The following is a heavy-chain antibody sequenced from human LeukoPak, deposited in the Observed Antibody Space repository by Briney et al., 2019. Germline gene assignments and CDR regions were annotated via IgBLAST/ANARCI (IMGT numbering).Heavy chain of an antibody. CDR2: INPNSGGT. J-gene: IGHJ4*02. CDR1: GYTFTGYY. Sequence: ASVKVSCTASGYTFTGYYMHWVRQAPRQGLEWMGWINPNSGGTNYAQKFQGRVTMTRDTSISTAYMELSRLRSDDTAVYYCARAEGHDYGDYWGQGTLVTVSS. CDR3: ARAEGHDYGDY. D-gene: IGHD3-10*01. V-gene: IGHV1-2*02.